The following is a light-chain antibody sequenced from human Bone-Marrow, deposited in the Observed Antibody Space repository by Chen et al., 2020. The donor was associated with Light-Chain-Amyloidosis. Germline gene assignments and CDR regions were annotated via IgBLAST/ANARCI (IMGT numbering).Light chain of an antibody. Sequence: DIQMTQSPSSLSASVGDRITITCQASHDITNSLNWYQQRPGKAPRLLVYDESNLETGVQSRFSGSGYGTVFTFAISSLQPEDIATYYCQQYDKLPYTFGQGTKVEIK. V-gene: IGKV1-33*01. CDR3: QQYDKLPYT. CDR1: HDITNS. CDR2: DES. J-gene: IGKJ2*01.